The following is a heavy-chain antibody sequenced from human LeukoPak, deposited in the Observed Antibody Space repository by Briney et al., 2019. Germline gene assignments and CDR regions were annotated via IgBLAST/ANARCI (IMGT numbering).Heavy chain of an antibody. D-gene: IGHD7-27*01. CDR1: GGSISSSSYY. CDR3: ASGLGISGFDY. Sequence: SETLSLTCTVSGGSISSSSYYSGWIRQPPGKGLEWIGSIYYSGSTYYNPSFKSRVTISVDTSKNQFSLKLSSVTAADTAVYYCASGLGISGFDYWGQGTLVTVSS. J-gene: IGHJ4*02. V-gene: IGHV4-39*01. CDR2: IYYSGST.